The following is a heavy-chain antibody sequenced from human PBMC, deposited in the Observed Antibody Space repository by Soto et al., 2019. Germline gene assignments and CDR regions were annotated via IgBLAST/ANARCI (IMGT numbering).Heavy chain of an antibody. D-gene: IGHD1-7*01. CDR3: ARDRTRTTRYNWFDP. CDR1: GGSISSYY. CDR2: IYYSGST. J-gene: IGHJ5*02. Sequence: QVQLQESGPGLVKPSETLSLTCTVSGGSISSYYWSWIRQPPGKGLEWIGYIYYSGSTNYNPSLKSRVTISVDTSKNQYSLKLRSVTAADTAGYYCARDRTRTTRYNWFDPWGQGTLVTVSS. V-gene: IGHV4-59*01.